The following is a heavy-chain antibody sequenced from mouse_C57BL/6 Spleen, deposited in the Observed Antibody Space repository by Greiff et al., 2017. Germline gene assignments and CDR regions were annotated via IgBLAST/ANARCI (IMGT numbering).Heavy chain of an antibody. CDR2: IYPGSGST. CDR3: AISGTYYFDY. Sequence: VQLQQPGAELVKPGASVKMSCKASGYTFTSYWITWVKQRPGQGLEWIGDIYPGSGSTNYNEKFKSKATLTVDTSSSTAYMQLISLTSDDSAVYYCAISGTYYFDYWGQGTTLTVSS. J-gene: IGHJ2*01. V-gene: IGHV1-55*01. CDR1: GYTFTSYW. D-gene: IGHD5-1*01.